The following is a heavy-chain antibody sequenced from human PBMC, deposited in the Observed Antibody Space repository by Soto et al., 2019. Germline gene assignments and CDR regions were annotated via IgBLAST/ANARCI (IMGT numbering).Heavy chain of an antibody. CDR1: GYTFTSCG. D-gene: IGHD3-9*01. CDR2: ISAYNGNT. V-gene: IGHV1-18*01. J-gene: IGHJ6*02. CDR3: ARDPTYYDILTGYQYGMDV. Sequence: GASVKVSCKASGYTFTSCGIIWVRQAPGQGLEWMGWISAYNGNTNYAQKLQGRVTMTTDTSTSTAYMELRSLRSDDTAVYYCARDPTYYDILTGYQYGMDVWGQGTTVTVSS.